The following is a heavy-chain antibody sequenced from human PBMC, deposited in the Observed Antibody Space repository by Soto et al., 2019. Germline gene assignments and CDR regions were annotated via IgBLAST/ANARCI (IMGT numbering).Heavy chain of an antibody. CDR1: SGSIDNVYW. CDR2: TSHDGVT. J-gene: IGHJ5*02. CDR3: ASYRLVPALRYGFDP. D-gene: IGHD2-2*01. Sequence: PSETLSLTCAVSSGSIDNVYWWSWVRQSPGKGLAWIGETSHDGVTNYNPSLEGRVTISIDKSKNQFSLKLSSVTAADTAVYYGASYRLVPALRYGFDPWGQGTLVTVS. V-gene: IGHV4-4*02.